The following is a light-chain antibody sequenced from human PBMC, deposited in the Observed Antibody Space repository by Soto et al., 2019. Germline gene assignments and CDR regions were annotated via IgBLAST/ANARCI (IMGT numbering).Light chain of an antibody. CDR3: QSNDSSLSGSL. CDR1: SSNIGAGYD. V-gene: IGLV1-40*01. J-gene: IGLJ2*01. CDR2: ANS. Sequence: QSVLTQPPSVSGAPGQRVTFSCTGSSSNIGAGYDVNWYQQLPGTAPKLLIYANSNRPSGVPDRFSGSKSGTSASLAITGLQAEDEADYYCQSNDSSLSGSLFGGGTKLTVL.